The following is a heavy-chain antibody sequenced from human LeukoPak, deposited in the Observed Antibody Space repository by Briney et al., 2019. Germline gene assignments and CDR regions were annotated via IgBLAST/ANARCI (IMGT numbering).Heavy chain of an antibody. Sequence: PSQTLSLTCAVSGGSISSGGYSWSWIRQPPGKVLEWIGYIYQNGNTYYNPSLKSRVTISVDRSKNQFSLNLSSVTAADTAVYYCGRGGIAAAASGIDYWGQGTLVAVSS. D-gene: IGHD6-13*01. J-gene: IGHJ4*02. CDR1: GGSISSGGYS. CDR2: IYQNGNT. CDR3: GRGGIAAAASGIDY. V-gene: IGHV4-30-2*01.